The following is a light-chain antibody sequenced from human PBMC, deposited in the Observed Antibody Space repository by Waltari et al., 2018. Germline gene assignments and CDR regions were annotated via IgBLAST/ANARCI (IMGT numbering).Light chain of an antibody. CDR3: VLYMGSGVWV. V-gene: IGLV8-61*01. CDR1: SGSVSTRPY. J-gene: IGLJ3*02. CDR2: RTN. Sequence: QTVVTQEPSFSVSPGGTVTLTCGLTSGSVSTRPYPSWCQQTPGQAPRTLIYRTNTRSSGVPYRICGSILGNKAALTITGAQADDESDYYCVLYMGSGVWVFGGGTRLTVL.